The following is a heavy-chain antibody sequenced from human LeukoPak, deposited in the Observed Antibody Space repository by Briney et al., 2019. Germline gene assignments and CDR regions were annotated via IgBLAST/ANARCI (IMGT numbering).Heavy chain of an antibody. J-gene: IGHJ4*02. Sequence: SETLSLTCTVSGGSISSGGYYWSWIRQHPGKGLEWIGYIYYSGSTYYNPSLKSRVTISVDTSKNQFSLKLSSVTAADTAVYYCARNYYGSGSPSFDYWGQGTLVTVSP. CDR2: IYYSGST. CDR1: GGSISSGGYY. CDR3: ARNYYGSGSPSFDY. V-gene: IGHV4-31*03. D-gene: IGHD3-10*01.